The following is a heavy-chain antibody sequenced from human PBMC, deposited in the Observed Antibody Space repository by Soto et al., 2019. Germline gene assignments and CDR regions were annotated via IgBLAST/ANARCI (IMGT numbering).Heavy chain of an antibody. Sequence: ASVKVSCKASGYTFTNYAVHWVRQAPGQRLEWKGRINAGNGNTRFSQNLQGRVTITRDTSARTVYMELSSLRSEDTAVYYCARGLLAVVPVASWFYYMDVWGKGTKVTVSS. V-gene: IGHV1-3*01. CDR2: INAGNGNT. J-gene: IGHJ6*03. CDR3: ARGLLAVVPVASWFYYMDV. CDR1: GYTFTNYA. D-gene: IGHD2-2*01.